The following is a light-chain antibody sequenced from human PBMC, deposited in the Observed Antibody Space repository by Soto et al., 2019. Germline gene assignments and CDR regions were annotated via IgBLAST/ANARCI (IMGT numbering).Light chain of an antibody. CDR3: SSYTSSSTRV. CDR2: EVS. V-gene: IGLV2-14*01. CDR1: ISDVGAYNY. J-gene: IGLJ3*02. Sequence: QSVLTQPASVSGSPGQSITISCTGTISDVGAYNYVSWYQHHPGKAPKLMIYEVSNRPSWVSNRFSGSKSGNTASLTISGLQAEDEADYYCSSYTSSSTRVFGGGTKLTVL.